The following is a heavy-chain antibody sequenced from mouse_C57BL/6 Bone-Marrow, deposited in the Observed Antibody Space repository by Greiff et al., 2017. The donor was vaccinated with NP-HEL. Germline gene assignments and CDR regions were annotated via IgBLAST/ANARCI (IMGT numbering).Heavy chain of an antibody. CDR3: ARVDFITTVVAP. J-gene: IGHJ4*01. CDR2: ISYDGSN. V-gene: IGHV3-6*01. D-gene: IGHD1-1*01. CDR1: GYSITSGYY. Sequence: EVKLQESGPGLVKPSQSLSLTCSVTGYSITSGYYWNWIRQFPGNKLEWMGYISYDGSNNYNPSLKNRISITRDTSKNQFFLKLNSVTTEDTATYYCARVDFITTVVAPWGQGTSVTVSS.